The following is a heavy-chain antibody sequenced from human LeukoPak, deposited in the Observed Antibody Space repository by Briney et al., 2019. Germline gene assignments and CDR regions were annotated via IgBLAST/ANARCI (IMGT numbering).Heavy chain of an antibody. CDR1: GFTFSSYA. CDR3: ARQYRSNRRGYYGMDV. D-gene: IGHD3-16*01. CDR2: LWYDGNNY. J-gene: IGHJ6*02. V-gene: IGHV3-33*08. Sequence: GGSLRLSCAASGFTFSSYALHWVRQAPGKGLEWVAVLWYDGNNYNYADSVKGRFTISRDSSHSTLYLQMNSLGVDDTAVYYCARQYRSNRRGYYGMDVWGQGTTVTVSS.